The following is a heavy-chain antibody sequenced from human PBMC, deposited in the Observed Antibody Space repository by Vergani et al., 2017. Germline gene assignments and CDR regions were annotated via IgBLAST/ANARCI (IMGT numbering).Heavy chain of an antibody. V-gene: IGHV3-48*01. J-gene: IGHJ6*03. CDR1: GFDFSSYI. D-gene: IGHD3-3*01. CDR2: VSTGTKSQ. Sequence: QLVESGGGWVQPGGSLRLSCVVSGFDFSSYIMNWVRQAPGKGLEWVSFVSTGTKSQSYAESVKGRFTISRDSAKNSLYLQMDSLRAEDTAVYYCARGDQSYDDFRSGLPTYFMDVWGKGTTVTVSS. CDR3: ARGDQSYDDFRSGLPTYFMDV.